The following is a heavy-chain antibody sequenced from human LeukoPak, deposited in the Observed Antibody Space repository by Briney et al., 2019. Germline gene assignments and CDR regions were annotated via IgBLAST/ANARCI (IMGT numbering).Heavy chain of an antibody. D-gene: IGHD3-22*01. Sequence: GGSLRLSCTASGFTFSTYGMHWVRQAPGKGLEWVTLISYDGSTKYYSDSVKGRFTLSRDNSKNTLYLQMNSLRAEDTAVYYCARRVNYDSSAQGWYFDLWGRGTLVTVSS. CDR3: ARRVNYDSSAQGWYFDL. CDR1: GFTFSTYG. J-gene: IGHJ2*01. CDR2: ISYDGSTK. V-gene: IGHV3-30*03.